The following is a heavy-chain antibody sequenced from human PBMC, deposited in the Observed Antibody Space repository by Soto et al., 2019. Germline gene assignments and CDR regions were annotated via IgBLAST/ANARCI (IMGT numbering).Heavy chain of an antibody. CDR3: ARPDSTGYYDY. CDR2: VYPADSDT. Sequence: GESLKISCKGSGYSFTNYWIAWVRQMPGKGLEWMAIVYPADSDTGYSPSFQGQVTISADKSISTAYLQWSSLQASDSAIYYCARPDSTGYYDYWGQGTPVTVSS. V-gene: IGHV5-51*01. D-gene: IGHD6-19*01. J-gene: IGHJ4*02. CDR1: GYSFTNYW.